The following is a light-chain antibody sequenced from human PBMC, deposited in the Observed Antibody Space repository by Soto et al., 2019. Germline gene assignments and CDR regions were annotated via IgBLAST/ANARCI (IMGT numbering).Light chain of an antibody. Sequence: EIVLTQSPATLSLSPGQRATLSCRASQSVSSYLGWYQQKPGQAPRLLIYDASNRATGIPARFSGSGSGTAFTLTISSREPEDFSVYYCQQSSNWWTFGQGTKVEIK. CDR3: QQSSNWWT. V-gene: IGKV3-11*01. CDR1: QSVSSY. J-gene: IGKJ1*01. CDR2: DAS.